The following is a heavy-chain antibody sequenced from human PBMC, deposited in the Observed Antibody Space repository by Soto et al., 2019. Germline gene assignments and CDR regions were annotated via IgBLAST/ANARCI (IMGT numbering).Heavy chain of an antibody. Sequence: PSETLSLTCTVSGGSISSYYWSWIRQPPGKGLEWIGYIYYSGSTNYNPSLKSRVTISVDTSKNQFSLKLSSVTAADTAVYYCARLVGGATTHYYYGMDVWGQGTTVTVSS. CDR1: GGSISSYY. CDR3: ARLVGGATTHYYYGMDV. J-gene: IGHJ6*02. V-gene: IGHV4-59*01. D-gene: IGHD1-26*01. CDR2: IYYSGST.